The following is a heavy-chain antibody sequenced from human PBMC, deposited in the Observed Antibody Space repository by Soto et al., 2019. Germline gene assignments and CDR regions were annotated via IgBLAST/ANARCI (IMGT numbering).Heavy chain of an antibody. CDR3: ARDPRDESSSWYRTRYYYGMDV. D-gene: IGHD6-13*01. V-gene: IGHV3-21*01. J-gene: IGHJ6*02. CDR2: ISSSSSYI. Sequence: GGSLRLSCAASGFTFSSYSMNWVRQAPGKGLEWVSSISSSSSYIYYAYSVKGRFTISRDNAKNSLYLQMNSLRAEDTAVYYCARDPRDESSSWYRTRYYYGMDVWGQGTTVTVTS. CDR1: GFTFSSYS.